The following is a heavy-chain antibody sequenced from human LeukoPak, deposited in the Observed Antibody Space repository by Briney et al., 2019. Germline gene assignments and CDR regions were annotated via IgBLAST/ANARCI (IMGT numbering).Heavy chain of an antibody. CDR2: IYTSGST. D-gene: IGHD2-2*01. CDR3: ARGWGYCSSTSCRESAWFDP. V-gene: IGHV4-4*07. J-gene: IGHJ5*02. CDR1: GGSISSYY. Sequence: SETLSLTCTVSGGSISSYYWSWIRQPAGKGLEWIGRIYTSGSTNYNPSLKSRVTMSVDTSKNQLSLKLSSVTAADTAVYYCARGWGYCSSTSCRESAWFDPWGQGTLVTVSS.